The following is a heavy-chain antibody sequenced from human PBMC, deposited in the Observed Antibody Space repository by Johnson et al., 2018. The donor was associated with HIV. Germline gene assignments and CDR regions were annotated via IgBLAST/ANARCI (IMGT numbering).Heavy chain of an antibody. D-gene: IGHD2-21*01. CDR2: VYSGGTT. J-gene: IGHJ3*02. CDR1: GFTVSSNY. V-gene: IGHV3-66*01. CDR3: AREGLWWGAFDI. Sequence: VQLVESGGGVVQPGRSLRLSCAASGFTVSSNYMSWVRQAPGKGLESVSVVYSGGTTHYADSVKGRFTISRDNSKNTLYLQMNSLRAEDTAVYYCAREGLWWGAFDIWGQGTMVTVSS.